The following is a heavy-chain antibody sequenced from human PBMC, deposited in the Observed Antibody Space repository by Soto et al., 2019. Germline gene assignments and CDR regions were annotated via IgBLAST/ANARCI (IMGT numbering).Heavy chain of an antibody. J-gene: IGHJ4*02. CDR1: GFTFSSYW. CDR3: ARDPGYSYGPPAKHFDY. CDR2: INSDGSST. V-gene: IGHV3-74*01. D-gene: IGHD5-18*01. Sequence: GGSLRLSCAASGFTFSSYWMHWVRQAPGKGLVWVSRINSDGSSTSYADSVKGRFTISRDNAKNTLYLQMNSLRAEDTAVYYCARDPGYSYGPPAKHFDYWGQGTLVTVSS.